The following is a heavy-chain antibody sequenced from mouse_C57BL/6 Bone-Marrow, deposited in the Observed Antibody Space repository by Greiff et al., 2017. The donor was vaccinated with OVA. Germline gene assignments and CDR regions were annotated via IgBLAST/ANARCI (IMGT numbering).Heavy chain of an antibody. V-gene: IGHV5-9-1*02. D-gene: IGHD2-5*01. CDR1: GFTFSSYA. CDR3: TREAYYSNYETFAY. CDR2: ISSGGDYI. Sequence: EVQRVESGEGLVKPGGSLKLSCAASGFTFSSYAMSWVRQTPEKRLEWVAYISSGGDYIYYADTVKGRFTISRDNARNTLYLQMSSLKSEDTAMYYCTREAYYSNYETFAYWGQGTLVTVSA. J-gene: IGHJ3*01.